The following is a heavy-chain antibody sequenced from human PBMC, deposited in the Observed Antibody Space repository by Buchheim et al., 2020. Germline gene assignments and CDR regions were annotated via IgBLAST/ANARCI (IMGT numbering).Heavy chain of an antibody. D-gene: IGHD3-10*01. Sequence: EVQLLESGGGLVQPGGSLRLSCVASGFTFSTYSMTWVRQAPGKGLEWVSFRGSRGYTFYAESVKGRFTIHRGNSNNTQNLQMNSLRADDTAVYYCAGEAPHTDWFDPWGRGTL. V-gene: IGHV3-23*01. J-gene: IGHJ5*02. CDR2: FRGSRGYT. CDR1: GFTFSTYS. CDR3: AGEAPHTDWFDP.